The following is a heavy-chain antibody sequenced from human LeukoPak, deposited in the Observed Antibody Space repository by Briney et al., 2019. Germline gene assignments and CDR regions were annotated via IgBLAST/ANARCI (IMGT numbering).Heavy chain of an antibody. CDR3: ARITYYDILTGYSTAMDV. CDR1: GFTFSSYS. V-gene: IGHV3-21*01. J-gene: IGHJ6*03. Sequence: GGSLRLSCAASGFTFSSYSMNWVRQTPGKGLEWVSSISSSSSYIYYADSVKGRFTISRDNAKNSLYLQMNSLRAEDTAVYYCARITYYDILTGYSTAMDVWGKGTTVTVSS. D-gene: IGHD3-9*01. CDR2: ISSSSSYI.